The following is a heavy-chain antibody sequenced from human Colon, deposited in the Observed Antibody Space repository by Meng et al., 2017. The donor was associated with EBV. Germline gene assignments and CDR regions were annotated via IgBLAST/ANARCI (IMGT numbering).Heavy chain of an antibody. J-gene: IGHJ4*02. CDR2: VSYSGGT. D-gene: IGHD2-2*01. CDR3: ARAVGPDCSSTSCPFNY. CDR1: GGSVSSETYY. Sequence: VPLGELVPGPVKPSETLSPTCSVSGGSVSSETYYWNWIRQPPGKALEWIGYVSYSGGTNYNPSLKNRVTISVDTSKNQVSLRLSSVTAADTAVFYCARAVGPDCSSTSCPFNYWGQGTLVTVSS. V-gene: IGHV4-61*01.